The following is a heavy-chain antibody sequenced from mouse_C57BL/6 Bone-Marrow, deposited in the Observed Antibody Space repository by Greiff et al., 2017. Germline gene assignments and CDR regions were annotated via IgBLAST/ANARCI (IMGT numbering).Heavy chain of an antibody. V-gene: IGHV1-9*01. CDR3: ARNPRYDYAMDY. D-gene: IGHD2-14*01. CDR2: ILPGSGST. Sequence: QVQLKQSGAELMKPGASVKISCKATGYTFSSYWIEWVKQRPGHGLEWIGEILPGSGSTNYNEKFKGKATFTADTSSNTAYMQLSSLTSEDSAVYYCARNPRYDYAMDYWGQGTSVTVSS. CDR1: GYTFSSYW. J-gene: IGHJ4*01.